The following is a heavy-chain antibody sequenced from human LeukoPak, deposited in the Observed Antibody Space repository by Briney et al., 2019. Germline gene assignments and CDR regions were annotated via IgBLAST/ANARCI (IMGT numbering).Heavy chain of an antibody. D-gene: IGHD3-22*01. Sequence: GGSLRLSCAASGFTFSTYWMSWVRQAPGKGLEWVANVNQDGSAKYYVDSVKGRFTISRDNAKNSLYLQMNSLRAEDTAVYYCAREERAYYYDSSGYPDYWGQGTLVTVSS. V-gene: IGHV3-7*01. J-gene: IGHJ4*02. CDR1: GFTFSTYW. CDR3: AREERAYYYDSSGYPDY. CDR2: VNQDGSAK.